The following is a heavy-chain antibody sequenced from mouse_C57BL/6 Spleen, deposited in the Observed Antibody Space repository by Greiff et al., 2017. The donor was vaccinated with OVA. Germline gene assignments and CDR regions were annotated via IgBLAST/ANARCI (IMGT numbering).Heavy chain of an antibody. V-gene: IGHV1-82*01. D-gene: IGHD2-2*01. J-gene: IGHJ4*01. Sequence: QVQLQQSGPELVKPGASVKISCKASGYAFSSSCMHWVKQRPGQGLEWIGRIYPGGGGTKYNGKFKGKATLTADKSSSTAYMQLSSLTSEDSAVYFCAEGYRDYAMDYWGQGTSVTVSS. CDR2: IYPGGGGT. CDR3: AEGYRDYAMDY. CDR1: GYAFSSSC.